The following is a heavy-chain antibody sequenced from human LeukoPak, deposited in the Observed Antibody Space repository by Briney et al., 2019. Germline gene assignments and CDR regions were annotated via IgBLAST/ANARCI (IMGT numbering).Heavy chain of an antibody. CDR2: VTSTGGWT. V-gene: IGHV3-23*01. Sequence: PGGSLRLSCAASGFTFSSHDMTWVRQAPGKGLEWVSVVTSTGGWTEYADSVKGRFTISRDNTKDTLYLQTNSLRVEDTAVYYCVRRGGATSYDFDYWGQGTLVTVSS. CDR1: GFTFSSHD. CDR3: VRRGGATSYDFDY. D-gene: IGHD3-16*01. J-gene: IGHJ4*02.